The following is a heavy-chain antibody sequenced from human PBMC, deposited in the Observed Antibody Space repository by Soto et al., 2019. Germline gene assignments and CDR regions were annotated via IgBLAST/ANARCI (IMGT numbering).Heavy chain of an antibody. CDR3: ARGIFDSYGMDV. Sequence: VQLVESGGGLVQPGGSLRLSCAASGFTFSSYAMHWVRQAPGKGLEYVSVISSNGGSTYYANSVKGRFTISRDNFKNTLYLQMGSLRAEDMAVYYCARGIFDSYGMDVWGQGTTVTVSS. V-gene: IGHV3-64*01. CDR2: ISSNGGST. D-gene: IGHD2-15*01. J-gene: IGHJ6*02. CDR1: GFTFSSYA.